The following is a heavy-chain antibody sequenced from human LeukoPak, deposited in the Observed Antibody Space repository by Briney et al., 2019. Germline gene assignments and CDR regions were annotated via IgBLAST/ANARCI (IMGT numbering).Heavy chain of an antibody. CDR1: GGFIGSSSYY. V-gene: IGHV4-39*07. CDR3: ARDRVVRGVGGMDV. Sequence: SETLSLTCTVSGGFIGSSSYYWGWTRQPPGKGLEWIGSIYYSGSTYYNPSLQSRLTISVDTSKNQFSLKLSSVTAADTAVYYCARDRVVRGVGGMDVWGQGTTVTVSS. CDR2: IYYSGST. J-gene: IGHJ6*02. D-gene: IGHD3-10*01.